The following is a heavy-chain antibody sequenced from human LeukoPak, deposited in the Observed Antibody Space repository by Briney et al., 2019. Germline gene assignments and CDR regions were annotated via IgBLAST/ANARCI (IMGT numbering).Heavy chain of an antibody. V-gene: IGHV4-4*02. D-gene: IGHD2-2*01. CDR1: GGSISSLNW. J-gene: IGHJ5*02. Sequence: SSETLSLTCAVSGGSISSLNWWSWVRQPPGKGLEWIGEIYQRGSTNYNPSLKSRVTISVDKSKNQFSLRLSSVTAADTAVYHCAVVALTGWTFDPWGQGTLVTVSS. CDR3: AVVALTGWTFDP. CDR2: IYQRGST.